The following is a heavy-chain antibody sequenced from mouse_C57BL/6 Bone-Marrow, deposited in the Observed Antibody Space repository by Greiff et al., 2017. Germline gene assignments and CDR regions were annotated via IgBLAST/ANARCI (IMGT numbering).Heavy chain of an antibody. D-gene: IGHD1-1*01. V-gene: IGHV1-4*01. CDR2: INPSSGYT. CDR1: GYTFTSYT. Sequence: VQLQQSGAELARPGASVKMSCKASGYTFTSYTMHWVKQRPGQGLEWIGYINPSSGYTKYNQKFKDKATLTADKSSSTAYMQLSSLTYEDSAVYYCARTTTVVPYYFDYWGQGTTLTVSS. CDR3: ARTTTVVPYYFDY. J-gene: IGHJ2*01.